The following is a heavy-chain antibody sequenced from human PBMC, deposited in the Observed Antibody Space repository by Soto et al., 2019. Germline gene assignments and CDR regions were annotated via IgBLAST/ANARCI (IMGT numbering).Heavy chain of an antibody. CDR2: INPSGGST. CDR1: GYTFTSYY. Sequence: ASVKVSCKASGYTFTSYYMHRVRQAPGQGLEWMGIINPSGGSTSYAQKFQGRVTMTRDTSTSTVYMELSSLRSEDTAVYYCAGHPGVAATENYFDYWGQGTLVTVSS. J-gene: IGHJ4*02. D-gene: IGHD2-15*01. V-gene: IGHV1-46*01. CDR3: AGHPGVAATENYFDY.